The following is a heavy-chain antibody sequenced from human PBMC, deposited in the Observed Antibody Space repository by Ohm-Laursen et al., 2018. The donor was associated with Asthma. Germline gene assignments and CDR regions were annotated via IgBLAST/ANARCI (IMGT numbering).Heavy chain of an antibody. J-gene: IGHJ4*02. CDR2: LNTDGSGT. CDR1: GFTFSDYY. CDR3: ARARSGSSYDY. D-gene: IGHD1-26*01. Sequence: SLRLSCTASGFTFSDYYMNWVRQAPGKGPVWVSRLNTDGSGTWYADSVKGRFTISRDNAKNTLYLQMNSLRAEDTAVYYCARARSGSSYDYWGQGTRVTVSS. V-gene: IGHV3-74*01.